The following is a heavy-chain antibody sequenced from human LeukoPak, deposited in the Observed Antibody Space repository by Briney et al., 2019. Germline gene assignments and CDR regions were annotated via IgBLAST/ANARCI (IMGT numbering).Heavy chain of an antibody. J-gene: IGHJ6*02. CDR3: ARLAILTSFHPYYYYYGMDV. CDR2: INHSGST. V-gene: IGHV4-34*01. Sequence: SETLSLTCAVYGGSFSGYYWSWIRQPPGKGLEWIGEINHSGSTNYNPSLKSRVTISVDTSKNQFSLKLSSVTAADTAVYYCARLAILTSFHPYYYYYGMDVWGQGTTVTVSS. D-gene: IGHD3-9*01. CDR1: GGSFSGYY.